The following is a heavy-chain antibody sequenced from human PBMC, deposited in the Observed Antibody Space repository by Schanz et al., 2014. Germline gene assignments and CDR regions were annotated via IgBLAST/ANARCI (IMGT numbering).Heavy chain of an antibody. J-gene: IGHJ6*02. CDR1: GGSISSHY. CDR2: IYYSGST. D-gene: IGHD6-13*01. CDR3: ARDPGYSGQYGLDV. V-gene: IGHV4-59*11. Sequence: QVQLQESGPGLVKPSETLSLTCTVSGGSISSHYWSWVRQAPGEGLEWIAYIYYSGSTNYNPSLRGRVTISLDTSKNQFSLKLRSVTSADTAVYYCARDPGYSGQYGLDVWGQGTTVTVSS.